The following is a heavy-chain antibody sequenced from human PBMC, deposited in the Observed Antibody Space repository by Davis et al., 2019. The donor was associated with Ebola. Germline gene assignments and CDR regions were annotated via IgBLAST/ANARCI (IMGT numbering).Heavy chain of an antibody. CDR2: IKQDGSQI. J-gene: IGHJ4*02. D-gene: IGHD6-13*01. CDR3: ASDYSSSWYSGGNNY. CDR1: GFTFSNYW. Sequence: GESLKISCVASGFTFSNYWMSWVRQAPGEGLEWVANIKQDGSQIWYVDSVKGRFTVSRDNAKNSLYLQMNSLKAEDTAVYYCASDYSSSWYSGGNNYWGQGTLVTVSS. V-gene: IGHV3-7*01.